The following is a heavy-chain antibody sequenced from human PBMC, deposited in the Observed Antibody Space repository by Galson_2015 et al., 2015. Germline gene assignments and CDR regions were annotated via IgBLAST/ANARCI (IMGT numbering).Heavy chain of an antibody. V-gene: IGHV3-9*01. CDR3: VKDQGSTGSYPLVY. Sequence: SLRLSCAASGFTFKDYVMNWVRQGPGKGLEWVSGISWNSESIGYADSVKGRFTISRDNAKNSLYLQMNGLRAEDTALYYCVKDQGSTGSYPLVYCCQRTLFPVSS. D-gene: IGHD2-2*01. J-gene: IGHJ4*02. CDR1: GFTFKDYV. CDR2: ISWNSESI.